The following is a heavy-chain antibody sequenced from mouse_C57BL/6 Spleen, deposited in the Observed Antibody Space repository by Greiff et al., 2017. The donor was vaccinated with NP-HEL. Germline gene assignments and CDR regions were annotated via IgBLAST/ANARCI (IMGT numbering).Heavy chain of an antibody. J-gene: IGHJ4*01. CDR1: GFTFSDYG. V-gene: IGHV5-17*01. Sequence: EVMLVESGGGLVKPGGSLKLSCAASGFTFSDYGMHWVRQAPEKGLEWVAYISSGSSTIYYADTVKGRFTISRDNAKNTLFLQMTSLRSEDTAMYYCAMGDGYYGAMDYWSQGTSVTVSS. CDR3: AMGDGYYGAMDY. CDR2: ISSGSSTI. D-gene: IGHD2-3*01.